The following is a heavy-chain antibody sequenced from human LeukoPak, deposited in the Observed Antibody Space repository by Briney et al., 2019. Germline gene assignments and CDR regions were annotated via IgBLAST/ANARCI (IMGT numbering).Heavy chain of an antibody. J-gene: IGHJ4*02. V-gene: IGHV4-34*01. CDR2: INHSGST. D-gene: IGHD3-9*01. CDR3: ARGGTYYDILTGYYPPPINDY. Sequence: PSETLSLTCAVYGGSFSGYYWSWIRQPPGKGLEWIGEINHSGSTNYNPSLKSRVTISVDTSKNQFSLKLSSVTAADTAVYYCARGGTYYDILTGYYPPPINDYWGQGTLVTVSS. CDR1: GGSFSGYY.